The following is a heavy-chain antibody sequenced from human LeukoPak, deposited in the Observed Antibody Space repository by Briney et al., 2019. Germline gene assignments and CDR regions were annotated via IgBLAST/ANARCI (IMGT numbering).Heavy chain of an antibody. V-gene: IGHV3-11*01. CDR1: GFTFDDYA. Sequence: GGSLRLSCAASGFTFDDYAMHWVRQAPGKGLEWVSYISSSGSTIYYADSVKGRFTISRDNSKNTVYLQMNSLRAEDTAVYYCAKALPKGVPAPFDYWGQGTLVTVSS. D-gene: IGHD3-10*01. J-gene: IGHJ4*02. CDR3: AKALPKGVPAPFDY. CDR2: ISSSGSTI.